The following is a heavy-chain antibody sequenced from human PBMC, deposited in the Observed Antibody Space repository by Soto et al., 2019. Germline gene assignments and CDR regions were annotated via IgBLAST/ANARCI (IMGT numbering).Heavy chain of an antibody. V-gene: IGHV4-30-2*01. D-gene: IGHD3-3*01. Sequence: QLQLQESGSGLVKPSQTLSLTCAVSGGSISSGGYSWSWIREPPGKGLEWIGYIYHSGSTYYNPSLKSRVTRSVDTSKNQFSLKLSSVTAADTAVYSCAAGAIFGVVPLDYWGQGTLVTVSS. CDR2: IYHSGST. CDR1: GGSISSGGYS. CDR3: AAGAIFGVVPLDY. J-gene: IGHJ4*02.